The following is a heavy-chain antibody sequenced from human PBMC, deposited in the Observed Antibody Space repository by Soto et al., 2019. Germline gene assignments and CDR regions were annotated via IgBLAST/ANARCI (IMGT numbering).Heavy chain of an antibody. V-gene: IGHV3-30-3*01. D-gene: IGHD1-26*01. CDR2: ISYDGSNK. CDR1: GFTFSSYA. Sequence: GGSLRLSCAASGFTFSSYAMHWVRQAPGKGLEWVAVISYDGSNKYYADSVKGRFTISRDNSKNTLYLQMNSLRAEDTAVYYCARAGAFPEWELLSSEGYYFDYWGQGTLVTVSS. J-gene: IGHJ4*02. CDR3: ARAGAFPEWELLSSEGYYFDY.